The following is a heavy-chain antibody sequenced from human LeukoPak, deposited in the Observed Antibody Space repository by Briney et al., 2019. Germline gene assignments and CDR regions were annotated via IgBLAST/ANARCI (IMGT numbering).Heavy chain of an antibody. Sequence: SETLSLTCAVYGGSFSGYYWSRIRQPPGKGLEWIGEINHSGSTNYNPSLKSRVTISVDTSRNQFSLKLSSVTAADTAVYYCARRTHYYDSSPDAFDIWGQGTMVTVSS. V-gene: IGHV4-34*01. CDR3: ARRTHYYDSSPDAFDI. D-gene: IGHD3-22*01. J-gene: IGHJ3*02. CDR2: INHSGST. CDR1: GGSFSGYY.